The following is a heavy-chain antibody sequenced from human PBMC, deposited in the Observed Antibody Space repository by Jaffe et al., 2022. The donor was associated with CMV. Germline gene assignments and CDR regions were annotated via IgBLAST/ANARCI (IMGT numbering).Heavy chain of an antibody. CDR2: IYYSGST. J-gene: IGHJ5*02. D-gene: IGHD6-25*01. V-gene: IGHV4-59*01. Sequence: QVQLQESGPGLVKPSETLSLTCTVSGGSISSYYWSWIRQPPGKGLEWIGYIYYSGSTNYNPSLKSRVTISVDTSKNQFSLKLSSVTAADTAVYYCARDTRYSSARWFDPWGQGTLVTVSS. CDR1: GGSISSYY. CDR3: ARDTRYSSARWFDP.